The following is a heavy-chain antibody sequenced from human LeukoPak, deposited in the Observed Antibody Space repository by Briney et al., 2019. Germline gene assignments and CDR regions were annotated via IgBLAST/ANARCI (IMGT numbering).Heavy chain of an antibody. D-gene: IGHD6-19*01. CDR3: AKDLQSNWFDP. V-gene: IGHV3-30*02. CDR2: IRYDESNK. Sequence: PGGSLRLSCAGSGFSFSSYGMHWVRQAPGKGLEWVAFIRYDESNKYYADSVKGRFTISRDNSKNTLYLQMNSLRVEDTAVYYCAKDLQSNWFDPWGQGTLVTVSS. J-gene: IGHJ5*02. CDR1: GFSFSSYG.